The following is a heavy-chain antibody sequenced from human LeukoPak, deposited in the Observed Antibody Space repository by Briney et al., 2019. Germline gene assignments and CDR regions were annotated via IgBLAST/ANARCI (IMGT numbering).Heavy chain of an antibody. Sequence: PETLSLTCAVYGGSFSGYYWSWIRQPPGKGLEWIGEINHSGSTNYNPSLKSRVTISVDTSKNQFSLKLSSVTAADTAVYYCAKGVTPQLDYWGQGTLVTVSS. CDR3: AKGVTPQLDY. CDR1: GGSFSGYY. V-gene: IGHV4-34*01. J-gene: IGHJ4*02. CDR2: INHSGST. D-gene: IGHD4-23*01.